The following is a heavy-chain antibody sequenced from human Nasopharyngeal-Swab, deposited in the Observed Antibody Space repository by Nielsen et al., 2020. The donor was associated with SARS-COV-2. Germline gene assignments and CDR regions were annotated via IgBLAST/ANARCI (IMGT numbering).Heavy chain of an antibody. Sequence: SVQVSCKAAGFTFTSSSMQWVRHARGQRLAGIGWIIFGSGNTNYAQKFQERLTITRDMSTSTAYMELSSLRSEDTAVYYCAAASCGGDCYYHWGVDVWGQGTTVTVSS. V-gene: IGHV1-58*02. CDR3: AAASCGGDCYYHWGVDV. CDR1: GFTFTSSS. J-gene: IGHJ6*02. D-gene: IGHD2-21*02. CDR2: IIFGSGNT.